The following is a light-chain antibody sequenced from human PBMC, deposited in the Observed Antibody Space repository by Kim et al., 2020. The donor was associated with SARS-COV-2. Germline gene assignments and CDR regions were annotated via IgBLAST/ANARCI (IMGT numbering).Light chain of an antibody. CDR1: QSISSY. J-gene: IGKJ2*03. CDR2: AAS. V-gene: IGKV1-39*01. Sequence: ASVGDRVTITCRASQSISSYLNWYQQKPGKAPKLLIYAASSLQSGVPSRFSGSGSGTDFTLTISSLQPEDFATYYCQQSYSTPRYSFGQGTKLEI. CDR3: QQSYSTPRYS.